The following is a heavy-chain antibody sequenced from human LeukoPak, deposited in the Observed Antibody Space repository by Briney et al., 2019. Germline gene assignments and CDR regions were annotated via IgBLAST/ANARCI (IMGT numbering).Heavy chain of an antibody. CDR2: MNPNSGNT. J-gene: IGHJ3*02. V-gene: IGHV1-8*03. D-gene: IGHD3-10*01. Sequence: GASVKVSCKASGGTFSSYAISWVRQAPGQGLEWMGWMNPNSGNTGYAQKFQGRVTITRDTSISTAYMELSRLRSDDTAVYYCARDRSLYYYGSGSPSGAFDIWGQGTMVTVSS. CDR3: ARDRSLYYYGSGSPSGAFDI. CDR1: GGTFSSYA.